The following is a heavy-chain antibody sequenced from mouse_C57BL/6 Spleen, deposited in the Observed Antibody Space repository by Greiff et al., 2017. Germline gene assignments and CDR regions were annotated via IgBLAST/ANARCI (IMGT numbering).Heavy chain of an antibody. CDR2: ISYDGSN. V-gene: IGHV3-6*01. CDR1: GYSITSGYY. J-gene: IGHJ4*01. Sequence: EVQRVESGPGLVKPSQSLSLTCSVTGYSITSGYYWNWIRQFPGNKLEWMGYISYDGSNNYNPSLKNRISITRDTSKNQFFLKLNSVTTEDTATYYGARTAYYGSSYAMDYWGQGTSVTVSS. D-gene: IGHD1-1*01. CDR3: ARTAYYGSSYAMDY.